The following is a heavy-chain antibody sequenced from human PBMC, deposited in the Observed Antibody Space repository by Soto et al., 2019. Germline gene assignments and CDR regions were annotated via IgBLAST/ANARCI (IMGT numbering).Heavy chain of an antibody. CDR2: INHSGST. D-gene: IGHD2-2*01. CDR3: ARGLSYCSSASCSAYYYYGMDV. J-gene: IGHJ6*02. CDR1: GGSFSGYY. Sequence: QVQLQQWGAGLLKPSETLSLTCAVYGGSFSGYYWSWIRQPPGKGLEWIGEINHSGSTNYNPSLKGRVTISVDTSKNQFSLKLSSVTAADTAVYYCARGLSYCSSASCSAYYYYGMDVWGQGTTVTVSS. V-gene: IGHV4-34*01.